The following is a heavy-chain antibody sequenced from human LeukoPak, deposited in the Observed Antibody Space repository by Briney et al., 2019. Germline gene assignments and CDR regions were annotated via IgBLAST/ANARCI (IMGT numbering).Heavy chain of an antibody. CDR3: ARRYCSGGSCYRAFDI. CDR1: GGSISSGDYY. Sequence: SETLSLTCTVSGGSISSGDYYWSWIRQPPGKGLEWIWYIYYSGSTNYNPSLKSRVTISVDTSKNQFSLKLSSVTAADTAVYYCARRYCSGGSCYRAFDIWGQGTMVTVSS. V-gene: IGHV4-61*08. CDR2: IYYSGST. J-gene: IGHJ3*02. D-gene: IGHD2-15*01.